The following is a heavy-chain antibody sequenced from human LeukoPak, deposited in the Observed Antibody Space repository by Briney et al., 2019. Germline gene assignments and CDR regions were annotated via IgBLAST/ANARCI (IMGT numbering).Heavy chain of an antibody. CDR3: ARAYCSSTSCSPRGWFDP. V-gene: IGHV1-2*06. CDR1: GYTFTGYY. CDR2: INPNSGGT. D-gene: IGHD2-2*01. J-gene: IGHJ5*02. Sequence: ASVKVSCKASGYTFTGYYMHWVRQAPGQGLDWMGRINPNSGGTNYAQKFQGRVTMTRDTSISTAYMELSRLRSDDTAVYYCARAYCSSTSCSPRGWFDPWGQGTLVTVSS.